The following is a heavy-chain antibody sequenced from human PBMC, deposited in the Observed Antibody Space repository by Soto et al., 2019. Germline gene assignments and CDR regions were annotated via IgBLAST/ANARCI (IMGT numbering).Heavy chain of an antibody. J-gene: IGHJ6*03. Sequence: GGSLRLSCAASGFTFSSYSMNWVRQAPGKGLEWVSYISSSSSTIYYADSVKGRFTISRDNAKNSLYLQMNSLRAEDTAVYYCARGPTYGDYYMEGWGKGTTVNVAS. V-gene: IGHV3-48*01. CDR2: ISSSSSTI. D-gene: IGHD4-17*01. CDR1: GFTFSSYS. CDR3: ARGPTYGDYYMEG.